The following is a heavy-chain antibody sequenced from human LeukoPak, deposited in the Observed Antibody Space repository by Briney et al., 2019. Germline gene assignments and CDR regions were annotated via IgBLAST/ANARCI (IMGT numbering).Heavy chain of an antibody. CDR1: GFTFSSYG. Sequence: GGSLRLSCAASGFTFSSYGMHWVRQAPGQGLEWVAGISYDGSNKYYADSVKGRFTVSRDNSKNTLYLQMNSLRAEDTAVYYCAIIGPLVVVVPAAPDEYGMDVWGKGTTVTVSS. J-gene: IGHJ6*04. CDR3: AIIGPLVVVVPAAPDEYGMDV. D-gene: IGHD2-2*01. V-gene: IGHV3-30*03. CDR2: ISYDGSNK.